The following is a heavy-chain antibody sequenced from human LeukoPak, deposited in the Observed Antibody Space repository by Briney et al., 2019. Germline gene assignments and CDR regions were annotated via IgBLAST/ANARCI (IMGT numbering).Heavy chain of an antibody. V-gene: IGHV4-30-4*08. CDR2: IYYSGST. D-gene: IGHD1-14*01. CDR1: NGSISSGDYY. Sequence: SETLSLTCNVSNGSISSGDYYWSWIRQSPGKGLEWIGYIYYSGSTYYNPSLQSRVTISLDPTKNQFSLQLNSVTAADTAVYFCARDRNTESYEGGHFDYWGQGILVTVSS. J-gene: IGHJ4*02. CDR3: ARDRNTESYEGGHFDY.